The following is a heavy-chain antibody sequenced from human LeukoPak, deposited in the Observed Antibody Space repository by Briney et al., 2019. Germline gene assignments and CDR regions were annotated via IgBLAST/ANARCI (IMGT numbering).Heavy chain of an antibody. D-gene: IGHD6-13*01. J-gene: IGHJ6*03. CDR1: GGSFSGYY. CDR2: INHSGST. V-gene: IGHV4-34*01. CDR3: ASIAAAGNPYYYYYMDV. Sequence: SETLSLTCAVYGGSFSGYYWSWIRQPPGKGLEWIGEINHSGSTNYNPSLKSRVTISVDTSKNQFSLKLSSVTAADTAVYYCASIAAAGNPYYYYYMDVWGKGTTVTVSS.